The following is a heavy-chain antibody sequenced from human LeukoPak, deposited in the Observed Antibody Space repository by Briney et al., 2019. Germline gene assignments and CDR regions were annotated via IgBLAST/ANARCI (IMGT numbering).Heavy chain of an antibody. CDR2: IYYSGST. D-gene: IGHD3-22*01. Sequence: SETLSLTCTVSGGSISSSSYYWGWIRQPPGKGLEWIGSIYYSGSTYYNPSLKSRVTISVDTSKNQFSLKLSSVTAADTAVYYCARDGDSKNYYDSSGYWGWFDPGAREPWSPSPQ. CDR1: GGSISSSSYY. J-gene: IGHJ5*02. V-gene: IGHV4-39*07. CDR3: ARDGDSKNYYDSSGYWGWFDP.